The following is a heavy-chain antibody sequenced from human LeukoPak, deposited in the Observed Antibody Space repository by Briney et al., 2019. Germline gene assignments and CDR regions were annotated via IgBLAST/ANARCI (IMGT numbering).Heavy chain of an antibody. J-gene: IGHJ4*02. D-gene: IGHD4/OR15-4a*01. V-gene: IGHV3-23*01. Sequence: SGGSLRLSCAASGFTFSSYAMHWVRQAPGKGLEWVSSMSGSGGTTYYADSVKGRFTSSRDNSKNTLYLQMNSLRAEDTAVYYCARRAGAYSHPYDYWGQGTLVTVSS. CDR1: GFTFSSYA. CDR2: MSGSGGTT. CDR3: ARRAGAYSHPYDY.